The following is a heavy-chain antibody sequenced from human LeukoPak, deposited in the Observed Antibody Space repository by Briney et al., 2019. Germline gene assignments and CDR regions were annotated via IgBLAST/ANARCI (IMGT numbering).Heavy chain of an antibody. J-gene: IGHJ4*02. V-gene: IGHV3-11*01. CDR3: ARGEGAVAARRGTFDY. D-gene: IGHD6-19*01. Sequence: PGGYLRFSCAASGFTFSDYYMSWIRQAPGKGLEWVSFISSSGSTIYYADSVKGRFTISRDNAKNSMYLQMNSLRAEDTAVYYCARGEGAVAARRGTFDYWGQGTLVTVSS. CDR2: ISSSGSTI. CDR1: GFTFSDYY.